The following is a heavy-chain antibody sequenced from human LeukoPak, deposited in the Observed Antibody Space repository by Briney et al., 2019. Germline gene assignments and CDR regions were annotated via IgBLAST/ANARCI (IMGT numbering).Heavy chain of an antibody. V-gene: IGHV1-69*05. CDR2: IIPIFGTA. CDR1: GGTFSSYA. J-gene: IGHJ6*03. CDR3: AREGSSSEYYYYMDV. Sequence: SVTVSCKASGGTFSSYAISWVRQAPGQGLEWMGGIIPIFGTANYAQKFQGRVTITTDESTSTAYMELSSLRSEDTAVYYCAREGSSSEYYYYMDVWGKGTTVTVSS. D-gene: IGHD6-13*01.